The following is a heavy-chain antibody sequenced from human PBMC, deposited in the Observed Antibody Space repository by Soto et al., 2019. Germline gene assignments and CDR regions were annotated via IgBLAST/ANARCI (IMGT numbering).Heavy chain of an antibody. CDR2: INHSGST. CDR3: ARAVGTTVTTTGYGYFDY. Sequence: SETLSLTCAVYGGSFSGYYWSWIRQPPGKGLEWIGEINHSGSTNYNPSLKSRVTISVETSKNQFSLKLSSVTAADTAVYYCARAVGTTVTTTGYGYFDYWGQGTLVTVSS. J-gene: IGHJ4*02. CDR1: GGSFSGYY. D-gene: IGHD4-17*01. V-gene: IGHV4-34*01.